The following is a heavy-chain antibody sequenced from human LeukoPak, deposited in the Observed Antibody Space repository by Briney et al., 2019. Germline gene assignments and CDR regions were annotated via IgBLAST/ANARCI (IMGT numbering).Heavy chain of an antibody. D-gene: IGHD6-13*01. Sequence: QPGGSLRLSCAASGFTFSSYWMSWVRQAPGKGLEWVANIKQDGSEKYCVDSVKGRFTISRDNAKNSLYLQMNSLRAEDTAVYYCARELRPDPYSASWYNYWGQGILVTASS. CDR2: IKQDGSEK. V-gene: IGHV3-7*01. CDR3: ARELRPDPYSASWYNY. J-gene: IGHJ4*02. CDR1: GFTFSSYW.